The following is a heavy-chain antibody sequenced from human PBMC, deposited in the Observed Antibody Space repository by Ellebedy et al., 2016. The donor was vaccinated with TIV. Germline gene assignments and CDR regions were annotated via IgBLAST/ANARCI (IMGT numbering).Heavy chain of an antibody. J-gene: IGHJ4*02. V-gene: IGHV4-39*02. CDR1: GGSINSRGYS. Sequence: MPSETLSLTCSVSGGSINSRGYSWDWIRQPPGKGLEWIGSISDSGSTFYNPSLKSRVRISVETSKHQFSLKLRSVTAADTAVYYCATEIPVAARIEFWGQGALVTVSS. CDR3: ATEIPVAARIEF. CDR2: ISDSGST. D-gene: IGHD6-19*01.